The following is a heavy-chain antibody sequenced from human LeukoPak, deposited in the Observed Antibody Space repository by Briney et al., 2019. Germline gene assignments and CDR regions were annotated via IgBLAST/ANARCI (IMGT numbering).Heavy chain of an antibody. J-gene: IGHJ4*02. V-gene: IGHV4-34*01. CDR3: ARGTRWLRGALDY. Sequence: MSSETLSLTCAVYVGSFSGYYWSWIRQPPGKGLEWIGEINHSGSTNYNPSLKSRVTISVDTSKNQFSLKLSSVTAADTAVYYCARGTRWLRGALDYWGQGTLVTVSS. D-gene: IGHD5-12*01. CDR2: INHSGST. CDR1: VGSFSGYY.